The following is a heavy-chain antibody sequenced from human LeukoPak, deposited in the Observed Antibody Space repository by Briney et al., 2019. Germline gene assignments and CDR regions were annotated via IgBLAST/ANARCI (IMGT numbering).Heavy chain of an antibody. Sequence: GGSLRLSCAASGFTFSSYAMSWVRPAPGKGLEWVSTISASGGSTYYADSVEGRSTISRDNSKNTLYLQMNSLRAEDTAVYYCAKGSSTYSITSYWYFDLWGRGTLVTVSS. CDR3: AKGSSTYSITSYWYFDL. CDR2: ISASGGST. D-gene: IGHD6-13*01. J-gene: IGHJ2*01. CDR1: GFTFSSYA. V-gene: IGHV3-23*01.